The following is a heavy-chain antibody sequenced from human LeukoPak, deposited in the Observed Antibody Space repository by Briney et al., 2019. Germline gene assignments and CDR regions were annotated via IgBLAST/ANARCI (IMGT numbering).Heavy chain of an antibody. CDR3: AGRRRIYDSSGYGDAFDS. CDR2: ICNSGST. V-gene: IGHV4-59*08. J-gene: IGHJ3*02. CDR1: AVSISSYH. D-gene: IGHD3-22*01. Sequence: SETLSLTCTVSAVSISSYHWSWLRHPPGKGREGIGYICNSGSTNYNPSLKRRVTISVDTSKNQFSRKLSSVTAADTAVDYCAGRRRIYDSSGYGDAFDSWGQGAMVTVSS.